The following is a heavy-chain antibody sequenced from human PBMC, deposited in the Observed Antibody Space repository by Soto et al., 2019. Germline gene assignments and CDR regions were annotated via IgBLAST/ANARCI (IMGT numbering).Heavy chain of an antibody. D-gene: IGHD3-16*01. Sequence: QVQLVQSGGSLVKPGGSLRLSCAASGFTFGDYYLSWIRQAPGKGLEWLSRISESGTSVDYADSVQGRFSMSRDNAKSSVYLQMISLRAEDSAVYYCARGGKDFSYWGQGTLVTVSS. CDR1: GFTFGDYY. CDR2: ISESGTSV. CDR3: ARGGKDFSY. J-gene: IGHJ4*02. V-gene: IGHV3-11*01.